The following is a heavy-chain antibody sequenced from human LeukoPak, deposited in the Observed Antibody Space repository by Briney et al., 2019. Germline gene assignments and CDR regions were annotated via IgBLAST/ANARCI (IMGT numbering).Heavy chain of an antibody. Sequence: PGGSLRLSCAASGFTFDDYTMHWVRQAPGKGLEWVSLISWDGGSTYYADSVKGRFTISRDNSKNSLYLQMNSLRTEDTALYYCAKDHKGGYSYGSYYFDYWGQGTLVTVSS. V-gene: IGHV3-43*01. CDR1: GFTFDDYT. D-gene: IGHD5-18*01. J-gene: IGHJ4*02. CDR3: AKDHKGGYSYGSYYFDY. CDR2: ISWDGGST.